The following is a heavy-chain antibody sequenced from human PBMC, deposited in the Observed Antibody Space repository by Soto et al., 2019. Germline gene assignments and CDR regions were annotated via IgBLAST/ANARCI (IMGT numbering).Heavy chain of an antibody. D-gene: IGHD3-10*01. CDR1: GLNFRNYG. Sequence: EVQLLESGGGLVQPGGSLRLSCAVSGLNFRNYGMSWVRQAPGKGLEWVSVITNSGGTTYYADSVKGRFTISRDNFRNTVELQMNSLGAEDTALYYCVNLNFTARTGGSGNYVWVAPWGQGTQVTVSS. CDR2: ITNSGGTT. CDR3: VNLNFTARTGGSGNYVWVAP. V-gene: IGHV3-23*01. J-gene: IGHJ5*02.